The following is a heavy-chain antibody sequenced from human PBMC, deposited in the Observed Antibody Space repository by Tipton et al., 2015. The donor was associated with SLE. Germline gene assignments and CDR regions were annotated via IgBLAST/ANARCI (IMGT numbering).Heavy chain of an antibody. V-gene: IGHV6-1*01. D-gene: IGHD3-16*02. CDR2: TYYMSKWYN. J-gene: IGHJ4*02. Sequence: GLVKPSQTLSLTCAISGDSVSSNSAAWNWIRQSPSRGLEWLGRTYYMSKWYNDYAVSVKSRIIINPDTSKNQFSLRLTSVTPEDTAVYYCARQGYLRELSGRFEFWGQGTLVTVSS. CDR1: GDSVSSNSAA. CDR3: ARQGYLRELSGRFEF.